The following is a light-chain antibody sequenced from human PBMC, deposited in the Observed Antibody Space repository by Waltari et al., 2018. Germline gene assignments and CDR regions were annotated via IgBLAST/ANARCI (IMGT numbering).Light chain of an antibody. Sequence: DIVMTQSPDSLAVSLGARAPITCKSSQTVLYSSTNKNYLAWYQQKPGQPPKLLILWASTRESWVPDRFSGSGSGTDFTLTVSSLQAEDVAVYYCHQYYTTPYTFGQGTKLEIK. CDR3: HQYYTTPYT. CDR1: QTVLYSSTNKNY. CDR2: WAS. V-gene: IGKV4-1*01. J-gene: IGKJ2*01.